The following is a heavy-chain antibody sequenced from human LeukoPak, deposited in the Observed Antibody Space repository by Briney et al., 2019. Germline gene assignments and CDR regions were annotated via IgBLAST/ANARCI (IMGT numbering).Heavy chain of an antibody. J-gene: IGHJ4*02. V-gene: IGHV3-11*01. CDR3: ARDLHWGASDY. CDR1: GLRFSDYY. CDR2: ISSGGDIM. D-gene: IGHD1-26*01. Sequence: GGSLRLSCAASGLRFSDYYVSWIRQAPGKGLQWVSYISSGGDIMHYADSVKGRFTSSRDNAKNSGYLEMNSLGAEDTAVYYCARDLHWGASDYWGQGTLVAVSS.